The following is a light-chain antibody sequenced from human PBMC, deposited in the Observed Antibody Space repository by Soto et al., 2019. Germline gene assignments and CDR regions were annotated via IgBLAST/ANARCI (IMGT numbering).Light chain of an antibody. Sequence: EIVMTQPPATLSVSPGARATLSCRASQSVSSSYLAWYQQKPGQAPRLLIYGASTRATGIPARFSGSGSGTEFTLTISSLQSEDFALYYCQQYNKWPLITFGQGTRLEIK. CDR2: GAS. V-gene: IGKV3D-15*01. CDR1: QSVSSSY. J-gene: IGKJ5*01. CDR3: QQYNKWPLIT.